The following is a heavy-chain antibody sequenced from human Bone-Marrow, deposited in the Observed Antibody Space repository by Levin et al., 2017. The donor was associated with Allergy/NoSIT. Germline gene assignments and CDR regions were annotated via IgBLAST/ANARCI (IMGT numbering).Heavy chain of an antibody. Sequence: SETLSLTCTVSGGSISSSSYYWGWIRQPPGKGLEWIGSISYSGSTSYNPSLKSRVTISVDTSKNQFSLKLRSVTAADTAVYYCARLLGCSSTSGYGVFDYWGQGTLVTVSS. CDR1: GGSISSSSYY. CDR2: ISYSGST. J-gene: IGHJ4*02. CDR3: ARLLGCSSTSGYGVFDY. D-gene: IGHD2-2*01. V-gene: IGHV4-39*01.